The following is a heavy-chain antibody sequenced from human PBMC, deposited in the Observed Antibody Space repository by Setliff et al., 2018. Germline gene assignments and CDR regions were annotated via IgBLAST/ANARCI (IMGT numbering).Heavy chain of an antibody. CDR2: ISHSGSA. J-gene: IGHJ1*01. Sequence: SETLSLTCAVYGDSFSDYYWSWLRQPPGKGLEWIGEISHSGSANYNPSLKSRVTMSVDTSKNQFSMKLTSVTAADTAVYYCARVDFTMIQGVLGLWGQGTLVTVSS. CDR3: ARVDFTMIQGVLGL. V-gene: IGHV4-34*01. D-gene: IGHD3-10*01. CDR1: GDSFSDYY.